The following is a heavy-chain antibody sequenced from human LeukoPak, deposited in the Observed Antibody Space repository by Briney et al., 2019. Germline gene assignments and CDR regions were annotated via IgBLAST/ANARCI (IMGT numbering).Heavy chain of an antibody. CDR1: GYSFTSYW. CDR2: IYPGDSDT. D-gene: IGHD4-17*01. Sequence: GESLKISCKGSGYSFTSYWIGWVRQMPGKGLEWMGIIYPGDSDTRYSPSFQGQVTISADKSISTAYLQWSSLKASDTAMYCCASPIRYYGDYVGLGAFDIWGQGTMVTVSS. V-gene: IGHV5-51*01. J-gene: IGHJ3*02. CDR3: ASPIRYYGDYVGLGAFDI.